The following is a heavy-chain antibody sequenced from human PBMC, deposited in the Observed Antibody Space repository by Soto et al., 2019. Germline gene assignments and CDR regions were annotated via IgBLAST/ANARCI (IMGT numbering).Heavy chain of an antibody. CDR3: ARVTFYEILAGYPEVYYFDY. J-gene: IGHJ4*02. CDR1: GGSISSPNW. V-gene: IGHV4-4*02. CDR2: ISLSGST. D-gene: IGHD3-9*01. Sequence: QVQLQESGPGLVKPSGTLSLTCAVSGGSISSPNWWSWVRQPPGKRLEWIGEISLSGSTNYNPSLKSRVTISLDKSKNQFSLKLSSVTAADTAVYSCARVTFYEILAGYPEVYYFDYWGQGALVTVSS.